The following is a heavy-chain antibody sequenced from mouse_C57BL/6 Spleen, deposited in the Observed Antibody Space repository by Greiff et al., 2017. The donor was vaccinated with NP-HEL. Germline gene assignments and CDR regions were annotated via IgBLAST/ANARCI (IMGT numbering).Heavy chain of an antibody. CDR3: ARGAYYYGSSSFDY. V-gene: IGHV3-6*01. CDR2: ISYDGSN. J-gene: IGHJ2*01. Sequence: EVQLQQSGPGLVKPSQSLSLTCSVTGYSITSGYYWNWIRQFPGNKLEWMGYISYDGSNNYNPSLKNRISITRDTSKNQFFLKLNSVTTEDTATYYGARGAYYYGSSSFDYWGQGTTLTVSS. CDR1: GYSITSGYY. D-gene: IGHD1-1*01.